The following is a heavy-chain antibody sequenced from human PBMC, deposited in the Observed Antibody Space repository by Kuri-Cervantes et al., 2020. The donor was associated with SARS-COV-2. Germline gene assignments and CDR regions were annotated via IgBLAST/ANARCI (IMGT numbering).Heavy chain of an antibody. Sequence: ESLKISCTVSGGSISNYYWSWIRQPPGQGLEWIGYIYYSGSTNYNPSLKSRVTISVDTSKNQFSLKLSPVTAADTAVYYCARASGYDVFDYWGQGTLVTVSS. V-gene: IGHV4-59*08. J-gene: IGHJ4*02. CDR3: ARASGYDVFDY. CDR2: IYYSGST. CDR1: GGSISNYY. D-gene: IGHD5-12*01.